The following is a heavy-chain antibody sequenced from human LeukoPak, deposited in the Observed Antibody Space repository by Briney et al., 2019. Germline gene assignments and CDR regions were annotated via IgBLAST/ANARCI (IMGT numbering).Heavy chain of an antibody. Sequence: SQTLSLTCAVSGGSISSGGYSWSWIRQPPGKGLEWIGYIYHSGSTYYNPSLKSRVTISVDTSKNQFSLKLSSVTAADTAVYYCASAWDGYAAYWGQGTLVTVSS. CDR1: GGSISSGGYS. CDR2: IYHSGST. V-gene: IGHV4-30-2*02. D-gene: IGHD5-24*01. J-gene: IGHJ4*02. CDR3: ASAWDGYAAY.